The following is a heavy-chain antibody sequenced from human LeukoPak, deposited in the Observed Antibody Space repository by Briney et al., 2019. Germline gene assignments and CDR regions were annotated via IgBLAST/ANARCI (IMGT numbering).Heavy chain of an antibody. V-gene: IGHV3-23*01. CDR1: GFSFSSYS. CDR2: ISGSGGST. Sequence: GGSLRLSCAASGFSFSSYSMSWVRQAPGKGLEWVSAISGSGGSTYYADSVKGRFTISRDNSKNTLYLQMNSLRAEDTAVYYCAKVGGYYYDSSGYPFDYWGQGTLVTVSS. D-gene: IGHD3-22*01. CDR3: AKVGGYYYDSSGYPFDY. J-gene: IGHJ4*02.